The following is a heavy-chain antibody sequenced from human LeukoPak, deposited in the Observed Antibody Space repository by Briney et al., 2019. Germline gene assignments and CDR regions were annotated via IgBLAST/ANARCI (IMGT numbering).Heavy chain of an antibody. V-gene: IGHV4-4*07. CDR1: GGSISSYY. J-gene: IGHJ4*02. Sequence: KLSETLSLTCTVSGGSISSYYWSWIRQPAGKGLEWIGRIYTSGSTNYNPSLKSRVTMSVDTSKNQFSLKLSSVTAADTAVYYCARGEGSGYYYVFDYWGQGTLVTVSS. D-gene: IGHD3-22*01. CDR3: ARGEGSGYYYVFDY. CDR2: IYTSGST.